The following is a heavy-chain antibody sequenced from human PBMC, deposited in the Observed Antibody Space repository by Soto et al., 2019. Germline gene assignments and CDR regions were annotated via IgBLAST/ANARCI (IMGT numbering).Heavy chain of an antibody. Sequence: QVHLEQWGAGLLNPSETLSLTCAVYGGSLSGYYWSWVRQSPGKGLEWIGEINHSGTTNYNPSLKTRVTISADTSKHQFSLRLSSVTAADSAVYYCASYHYLDLWTGSRHYMDVRGRGTTVTVSS. J-gene: IGHJ6*03. CDR1: GGSLSGYY. V-gene: IGHV4-34*01. CDR3: ASYHYLDLWTGSRHYMDV. CDR2: INHSGTT. D-gene: IGHD3-9*01.